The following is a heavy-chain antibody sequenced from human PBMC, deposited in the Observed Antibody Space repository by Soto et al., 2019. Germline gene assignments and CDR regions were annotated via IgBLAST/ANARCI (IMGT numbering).Heavy chain of an antibody. J-gene: IGHJ4*01. CDR1: GYTFTSYY. Sequence: ASVKVSCKASGYTFTSYYMHWVRQAPGQGLEWMGIINPSGGSTSYAQKFQGRVTMTRDTSTSTVYMELSSLRSEDTAVYYCARILGYYDSSGYSRFGLDYWGQGTLVTVSS. D-gene: IGHD3-22*01. CDR3: ARILGYYDSSGYSRFGLDY. V-gene: IGHV1-46*01. CDR2: INPSGGST.